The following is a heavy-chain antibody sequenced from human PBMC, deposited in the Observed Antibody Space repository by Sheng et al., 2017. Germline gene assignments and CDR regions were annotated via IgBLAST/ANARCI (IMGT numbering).Heavy chain of an antibody. Sequence: EVQLVQSGGGLIQRGGSLRLSCVASRVTVSTNYMSWVRQATGRGLEWVSILFSGGITYYADSVKGRFNISRDTSKNTLFLQMDSLRVEDTAVYYCARARHWNDAFDIWGQWTMVTVFS. CDR2: LFSGGIT. CDR3: ARARHWNDAFDI. V-gene: IGHV3-53*01. CDR1: RVTVSTNY. D-gene: IGHD1-1*01. J-gene: IGHJ3*02.